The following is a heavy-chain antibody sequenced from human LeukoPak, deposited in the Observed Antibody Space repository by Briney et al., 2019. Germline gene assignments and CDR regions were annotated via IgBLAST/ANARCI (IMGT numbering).Heavy chain of an antibody. CDR1: GGSISSYY. CDR2: IYTSGST. Sequence: SETLSLTCTVSGGSISSYYWSWIRQPPGKGLEWIGRIYTSGSTNYNPSLKSRVTMSVDTSKNQFSLKLSSVTAADTAVYYCARALLYHYDSSGLHYYFDYWGQGTLVTVSS. V-gene: IGHV4-4*07. J-gene: IGHJ4*02. CDR3: ARALLYHYDSSGLHYYFDY. D-gene: IGHD3-22*01.